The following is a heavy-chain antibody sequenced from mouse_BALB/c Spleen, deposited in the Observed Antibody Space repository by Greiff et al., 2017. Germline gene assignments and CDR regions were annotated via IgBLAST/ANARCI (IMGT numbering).Heavy chain of an antibody. D-gene: IGHD4-1*01. J-gene: IGHJ3*01. CDR3: ARHENWAWFAY. CDR1: GYTFTSYY. CDR2: INPSNGGT. Sequence: QVQLQPSGAELVKPGASVKLSCKASGYTFTSYYMYWVKQRPGQGLEWIGEINPSNGGTNFNEKFKSKATLTVDKSSSTAYMQLSSLTSEDSAVYYCARHENWAWFAYWGQGTLVTVSA. V-gene: IGHV1S81*02.